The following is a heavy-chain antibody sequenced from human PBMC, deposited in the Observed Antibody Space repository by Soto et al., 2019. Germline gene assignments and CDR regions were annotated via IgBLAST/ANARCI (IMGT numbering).Heavy chain of an antibody. D-gene: IGHD4-4*01. CDR3: ARGGGNYLSYFEY. CDR1: GYTFTSYG. Sequence: QVQLVQSGAEVKKPGASVKVSCKASGYTFTSYGISWVRQAPGQGLEWMGWISTYNGDTKYAQRLQGRVTMTTDTYTSKDYMEMRNLRSDDTDVYYCARGGGNYLSYFEYWGQATLVTVSS. CDR2: ISTYNGDT. J-gene: IGHJ4*02. V-gene: IGHV1-18*01.